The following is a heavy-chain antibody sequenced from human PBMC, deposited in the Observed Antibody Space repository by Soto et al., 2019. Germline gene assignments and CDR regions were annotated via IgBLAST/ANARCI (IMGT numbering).Heavy chain of an antibody. CDR1: GSTLTELS. Sequence: VKVSCKVSGSTLTELSIHWVRQAPGQSFEWMGWINPHSRGTNYAQKFQGRVTMTRDTSNSTAYMELRGLTSDDTAVYYCARVTLKAGNWFDPWGQGTLVTVSS. CDR2: INPHSRGT. J-gene: IGHJ5*02. CDR3: ARVTLKAGNWFDP. V-gene: IGHV1-2*02.